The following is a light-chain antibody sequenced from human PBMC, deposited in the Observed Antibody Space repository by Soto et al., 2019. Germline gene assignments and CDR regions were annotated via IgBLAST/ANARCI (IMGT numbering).Light chain of an antibody. CDR2: RND. V-gene: IGLV1-47*01. CDR1: KSRSGSTY. J-gene: IGLJ1*01. CDR3: AKWDDSLRVYV. Sequence: QSVLPQPPSASGTPGQRVTISCSTTKSRSGSTYVYWYQQLPGAAPKLLIYRNDQRPSGVPDRFSASKSGTSASLAISGLRSEDEADYFCAKWDDSLRVYVFGSGTKVTV.